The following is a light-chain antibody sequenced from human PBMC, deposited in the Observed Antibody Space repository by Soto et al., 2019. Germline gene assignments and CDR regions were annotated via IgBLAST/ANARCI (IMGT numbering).Light chain of an antibody. J-gene: IGLJ1*01. CDR3: AAWDDSLNGYV. Sequence: QSVLTQPPSASGTPGQRVTISCSGSSSNIGSTTVNWYQQLPGTAPKLLISNNNRRPSGVPDRFSGSKSGTSASLAISGLQSEDEADYYSAAWDDSLNGYVFGIGTKVTVL. V-gene: IGLV1-44*01. CDR1: SSNIGSTT. CDR2: NNN.